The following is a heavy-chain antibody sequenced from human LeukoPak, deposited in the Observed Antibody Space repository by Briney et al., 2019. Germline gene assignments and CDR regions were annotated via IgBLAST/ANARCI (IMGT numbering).Heavy chain of an antibody. Sequence: GASVKVSCKASGYTFTSYGISWVRQAPGQGLEWMGWISAYNGNTNYAQKLQGRVTMTTDTSTSTAYMELRSLRSDDTAVYYCARLIWFGELLSYFDYWGQGTLVTVSS. V-gene: IGHV1-18*01. CDR1: GYTFTSYG. CDR3: ARLIWFGELLSYFDY. D-gene: IGHD3-10*01. J-gene: IGHJ4*02. CDR2: ISAYNGNT.